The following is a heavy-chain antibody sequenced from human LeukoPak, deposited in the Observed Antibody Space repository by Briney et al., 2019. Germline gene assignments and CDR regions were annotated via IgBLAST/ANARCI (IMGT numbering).Heavy chain of an antibody. CDR3: AKENQWELRWYFDY. CDR1: GFTFSSYG. V-gene: IGHV3-30*02. J-gene: IGHJ4*02. Sequence: GGSLRLSCAASGFTFSSYGMHWVRQAPGKGLEWVAFIRYDGSNKYYAGSVKGRFTISRDNSKNTLYLQMNSLRAEDTAVYYCAKENQWELRWYFDYWGQGTLVTVSS. D-gene: IGHD1-26*01. CDR2: IRYDGSNK.